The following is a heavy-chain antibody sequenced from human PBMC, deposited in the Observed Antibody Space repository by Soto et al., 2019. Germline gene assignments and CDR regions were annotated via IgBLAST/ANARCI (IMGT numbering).Heavy chain of an antibody. D-gene: IGHD2-2*01. CDR1: GFTFSSYA. J-gene: IGHJ4*02. Sequence: GESLKISCAASGFTFSSYAMSWVRQAPGKGLEWGSAISGSGGSTYYADSVKGRFTISRDNSKNTLYLQMNILRAEDTVVYYCARTAWGSSTSCYDSWGQGTLVTVSS. CDR3: ARTAWGSSTSCYDS. CDR2: ISGSGGST. V-gene: IGHV3-23*01.